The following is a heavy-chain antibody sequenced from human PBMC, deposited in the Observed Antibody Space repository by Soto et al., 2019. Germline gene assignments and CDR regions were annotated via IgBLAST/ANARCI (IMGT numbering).Heavy chain of an antibody. Sequence: GGSLRLSCAASGFTFDDYAMHWVRQAPGKGLEWVSGISWNSGSIGYADSVKGRFTISRDNAKNSLYLQMNSLRAEDTALYDCAKDTSYGDYYLDYWGQGTLVTVSS. CDR2: ISWNSGSI. V-gene: IGHV3-9*01. CDR3: AKDTSYGDYYLDY. D-gene: IGHD4-17*01. CDR1: GFTFDDYA. J-gene: IGHJ4*02.